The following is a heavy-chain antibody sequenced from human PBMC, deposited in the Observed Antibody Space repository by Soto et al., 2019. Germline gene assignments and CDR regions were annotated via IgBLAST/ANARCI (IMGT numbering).Heavy chain of an antibody. D-gene: IGHD2-2*01. J-gene: IGHJ6*02. V-gene: IGHV4-59*12. CDR1: GGSISSYY. CDR3: ARALGYCISTSCGGMDV. CDR2: IYYSGST. Sequence: PSETLSLTCTVSGGSISSYYWSWIRQPPGKGLEWIGYIYYSGSTNYNPSLKSRVTISVDTSKNQFSLKLSSVTAADTAVYYCARALGYCISTSCGGMDVGGQGTTVTVS.